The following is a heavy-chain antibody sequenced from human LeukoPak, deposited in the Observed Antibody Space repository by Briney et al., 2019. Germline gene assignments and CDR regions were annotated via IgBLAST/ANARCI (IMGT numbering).Heavy chain of an antibody. J-gene: IGHJ6*02. D-gene: IGHD1-1*01. Sequence: GGSPRLSCAASGFTFSSYWMSWVRQAAGKGLEWVANIKQDGSEKYYVDSVRGRFTISRDNSKNTLYLQMNSLRAEDTAVYYCATRSTTGTSYYYYYYGMDVWGQGTTVTVSS. CDR1: GFTFSSYW. CDR3: ATRSTTGTSYYYYYYGMDV. CDR2: IKQDGSEK. V-gene: IGHV3-7*03.